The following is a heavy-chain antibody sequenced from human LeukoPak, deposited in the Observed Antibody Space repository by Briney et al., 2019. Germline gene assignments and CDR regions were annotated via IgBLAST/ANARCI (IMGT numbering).Heavy chain of an antibody. Sequence: SETLSLICTVSGGSISSSSYYWGWIRQPPGKGLEWIGSIYYSGSTYYNPSLKSRVTISVDTSKNQFSLKLSSVTAADTAVYSCARRKRIGFFDYWGQGALVTVS. J-gene: IGHJ4*02. CDR1: GGSISSSSYY. CDR3: ARRKRIGFFDY. V-gene: IGHV4-39*07. D-gene: IGHD2-15*01. CDR2: IYYSGST.